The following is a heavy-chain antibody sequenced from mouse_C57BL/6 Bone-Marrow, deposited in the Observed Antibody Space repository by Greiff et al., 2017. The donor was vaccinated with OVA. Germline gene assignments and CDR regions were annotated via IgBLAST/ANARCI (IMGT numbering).Heavy chain of an antibody. V-gene: IGHV1-74*01. J-gene: IGHJ1*03. CDR1: GYTFTSYW. CDR3: AISYGSSYRYFDV. D-gene: IGHD1-1*01. Sequence: QVQLKQPGAELVKPGASVKVSCKASGYTFTSYWMHWVKQRPGQGLEWIGRIHPSDSDTNYNQKFKGKATLTVDKSSSTAYMQLSSLTSEDSAVYYCAISYGSSYRYFDVGGTGTTVTVSS. CDR2: IHPSDSDT.